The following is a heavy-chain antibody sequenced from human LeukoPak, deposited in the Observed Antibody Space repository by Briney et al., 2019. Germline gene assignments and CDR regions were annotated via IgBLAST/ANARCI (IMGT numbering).Heavy chain of an antibody. J-gene: IGHJ6*02. V-gene: IGHV3-53*01. D-gene: IGHD6-19*01. CDR3: ARVRGLYSSGFLGYYGMDV. CDR1: GFTVSSNY. Sequence: GGSLRLSCAASGFTVSSNYMSWVRQAPGKGLEWVSVIYSGGSTYYSDSVKGRFTISRDNSKNTLYLQMNSLRAEDTAVYYCARVRGLYSSGFLGYYGMDVWGQGTTVTVSS. CDR2: IYSGGST.